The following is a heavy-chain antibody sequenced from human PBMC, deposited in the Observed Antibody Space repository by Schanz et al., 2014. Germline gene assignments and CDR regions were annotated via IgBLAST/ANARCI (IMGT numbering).Heavy chain of an antibody. Sequence: VQLVESGGGVVQPGRSLRLSCAASGFTFSSYAMSWVRQAPGKGLEWVSALSGSGSYIYYADSVKGRFSISRDNAKNSLFLQMNRLRAEDTALYYCAIIGVMVAVAGTRADYWGQGTLVTVSS. CDR3: AIIGVMVAVAGTRADY. J-gene: IGHJ4*02. CDR1: GFTFSSYA. D-gene: IGHD6-19*01. CDR2: LSGSGSYI. V-gene: IGHV3-21*01.